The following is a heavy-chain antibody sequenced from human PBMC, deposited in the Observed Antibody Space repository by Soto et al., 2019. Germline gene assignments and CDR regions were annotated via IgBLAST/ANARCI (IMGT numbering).Heavy chain of an antibody. V-gene: IGHV3-33*01. Sequence: QVQLVESGGGVVQPGRSLRLSCAASGFTFSSYGMHWVRQAPGKGLEWVAVIWYDGSNKYYADSVKGRFTISRDNSKNTLYLQMNSLRAEDTAVYYCAREMGRRSDSAGDYWGQGTLVTVSS. J-gene: IGHJ4*02. CDR2: IWYDGSNK. D-gene: IGHD3-22*01. CDR3: AREMGRRSDSAGDY. CDR1: GFTFSSYG.